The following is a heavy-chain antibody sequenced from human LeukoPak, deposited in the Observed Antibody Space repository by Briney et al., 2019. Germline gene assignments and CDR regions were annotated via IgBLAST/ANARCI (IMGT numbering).Heavy chain of an antibody. CDR2: IWSDGRNR. CDR3: AKERGPFDAFDI. V-gene: IGHV3-33*06. J-gene: IGHJ3*02. CDR1: GFTFSSYG. Sequence: GGSLRLSCATSGFTFSSYGMHWVRQAPGKGLEWVAVIWSDGRNRFYVDAVKGRFTFSRDNSKNTLSLQMNSLRAEDTAVYYCAKERGPFDAFDIWGQGTMVTVPS.